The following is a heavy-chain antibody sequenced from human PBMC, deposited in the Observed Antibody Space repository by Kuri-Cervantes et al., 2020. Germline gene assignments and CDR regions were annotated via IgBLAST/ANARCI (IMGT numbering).Heavy chain of an antibody. Sequence: SLKISCAASGFTFDDYVMHWVRQAPGKGLEWVSGISWNSGSIGYADSVKGRFTISRDNAKNSLYLQMNSLRAEDTALYYCAKDQSSGWYDDAFDIWGQGTMVTVSS. CDR2: ISWNSGSI. V-gene: IGHV3-9*01. J-gene: IGHJ3*02. D-gene: IGHD6-19*01. CDR1: GFTFDDYV. CDR3: AKDQSSGWYDDAFDI.